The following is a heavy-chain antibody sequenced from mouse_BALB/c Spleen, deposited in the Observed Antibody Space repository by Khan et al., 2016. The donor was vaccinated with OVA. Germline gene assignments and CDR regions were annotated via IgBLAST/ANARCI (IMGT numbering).Heavy chain of an antibody. CDR1: GYSITSDYA. CDR3: AMGRTY. V-gene: IGHV3-2*02. D-gene: IGHD4-1*01. J-gene: IGHJ3*01. Sequence: EVQLQESGPGLVKPSQSLSLTCTVTGYSITSDYARNWIRQFPGNKLEWMGYISYSGRTSYTPSLKSRISVTRDTSKNQFFLQLNSVTTEDTATYYCAMGRTYWGQGTLVTVSA. CDR2: ISYSGRT.